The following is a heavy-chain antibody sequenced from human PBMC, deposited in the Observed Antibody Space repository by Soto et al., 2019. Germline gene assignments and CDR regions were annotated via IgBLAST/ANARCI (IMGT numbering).Heavy chain of an antibody. CDR2: ISGSGGST. CDR3: AKDNRDIAAAGAPNWFDP. V-gene: IGHV3-23*01. J-gene: IGHJ5*02. CDR1: GFTFSSYA. D-gene: IGHD6-13*01. Sequence: PGGSLRLSCAASGFTFSSYAMSWVRQAPGKGLEWVSAISGSGGSTYYADSVKGRFTISRDNSKNTLYLQMNSLRAEDTAVYYCAKDNRDIAAAGAPNWFDPWGQGTLVTAPQ.